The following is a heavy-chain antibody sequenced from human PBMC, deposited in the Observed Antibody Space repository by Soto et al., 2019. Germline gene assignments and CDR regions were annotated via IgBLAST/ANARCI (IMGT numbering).Heavy chain of an antibody. J-gene: IGHJ6*03. CDR3: TTGNIVLLVDAFYYYYYMDV. CDR1: GFTFSNAW. V-gene: IGHV3-15*01. D-gene: IGHD2-8*01. Sequence: EVQLVESGGGLVKPGGSLRLSCAASGFTFSNAWMSWVRQAPGKGLEWVGRIKSKTDGGTTDYAAPVKGRFTISRDDSKNTLYLQMISLKNEDTTVYYYTTGNIVLLVDAFYYYYYMDVWGKGTTVTVSS. CDR2: IKSKTDGGTT.